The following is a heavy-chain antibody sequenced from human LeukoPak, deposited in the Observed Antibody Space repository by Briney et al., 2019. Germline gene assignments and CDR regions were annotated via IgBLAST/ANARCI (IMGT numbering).Heavy chain of an antibody. CDR2: IYYSGST. Sequence: SETLSLTCAVYGGSFSGYYWSWIRQPPGKGLEWIGYIYYSGSTNYNPSLKSRVTISVDTSKNQFSLKLSSVTAADTAVYYCASAGYSSGLGAFDIWGQGTMVTVSS. J-gene: IGHJ3*02. V-gene: IGHV4-59*01. CDR1: GGSFSGYY. D-gene: IGHD6-19*01. CDR3: ASAGYSSGLGAFDI.